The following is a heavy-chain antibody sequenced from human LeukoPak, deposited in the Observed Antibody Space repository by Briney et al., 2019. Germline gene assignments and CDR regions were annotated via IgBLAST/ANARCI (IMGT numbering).Heavy chain of an antibody. CDR1: GFTFSSYA. CDR2: ISGSGGST. J-gene: IGHJ6*02. V-gene: IGHV3-23*01. CDR3: ARDGYSSSFYYYYYGLDV. Sequence: GGSLRLSCAASGFTFSSYAMSWVRQAPGKGLEWVSAISGSGGSTYYADSVEGRFTISRDNAKNSLYLQMNSLRAEDTAVYYCARDGYSSSFYYYYYGLDVWGQGTTVTVSS. D-gene: IGHD6-13*01.